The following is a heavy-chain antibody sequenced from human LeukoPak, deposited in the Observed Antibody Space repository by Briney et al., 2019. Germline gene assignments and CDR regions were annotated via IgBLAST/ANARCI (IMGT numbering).Heavy chain of an antibody. V-gene: IGHV3-74*01. CDR3: ARVRYCDY. J-gene: IGHJ4*02. D-gene: IGHD1-14*01. CDR2: INSDGSST. CDR1: GFTFSSYW. Sequence: GGSLRLSCAASGFTFSSYWMHWVRQAPGKGLVRVSRINSDGSSTNYADSVKGRFTISRDNARNTLYLQMNRLRAEDTAVYYCARVRYCDYWGQGTLVTVSS.